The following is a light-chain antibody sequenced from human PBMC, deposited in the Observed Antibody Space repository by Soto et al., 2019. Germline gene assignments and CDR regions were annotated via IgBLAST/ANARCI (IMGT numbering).Light chain of an antibody. CDR1: QSFRGL. CDR3: QQRHMWPIT. J-gene: IGKJ5*01. V-gene: IGKV3-11*01. CDR2: DAY. Sequence: EVVFTQSPVTLSLSPVERATLSCRASQSFRGLLAWYQQKHGQAPRLLIYDAYNRATGIPPRFSGSGSGTDFTLTISSLEPEDSAVYYCQQRHMWPITFGQGTRLEIK.